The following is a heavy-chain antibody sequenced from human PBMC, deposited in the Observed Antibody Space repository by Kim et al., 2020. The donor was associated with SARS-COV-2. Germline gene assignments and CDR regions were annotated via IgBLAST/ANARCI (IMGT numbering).Heavy chain of an antibody. J-gene: IGHJ3*02. CDR1: GGSISSSSYY. CDR2: IYYSGST. CDR3: ARPDDKLIHDSSGSIRAGAFDI. Sequence: SETLSLTCTVSGGSISSSSYYWGWIRQPPGKGLEWIGSIYYSGSTYYNPSLKSRVTISVDTSKNQFSLKLSSVTAADTAVYYCARPDDKLIHDSSGSIRAGAFDIWGQGTMVTVSS. D-gene: IGHD3-22*01. V-gene: IGHV4-39*01.